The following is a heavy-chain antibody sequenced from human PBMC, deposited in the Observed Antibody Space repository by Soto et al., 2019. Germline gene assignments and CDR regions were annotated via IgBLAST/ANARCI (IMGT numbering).Heavy chain of an antibody. D-gene: IGHD3-22*01. CDR2: ISAYNGDT. CDR3: AREVTIILAVNYYYGMDV. J-gene: IGHJ6*02. V-gene: IGHV1-18*01. CDR1: GYTFTNHG. Sequence: QVQLVQSGPEVKKSGASVKVSCKASGYTFTNHGISWVRQAPGQGLEWMGWISAYNGDTKYAQKFQGRVNMTTDTSTNTAYIELRSLRYDDTAAYYCAREVTIILAVNYYYGMDVGGQGTTVTGSS.